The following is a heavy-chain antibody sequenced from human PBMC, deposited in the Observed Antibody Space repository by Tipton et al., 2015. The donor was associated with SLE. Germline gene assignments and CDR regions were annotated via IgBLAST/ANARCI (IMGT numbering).Heavy chain of an antibody. CDR2: MYINGNT. CDR1: GGSISSFS. D-gene: IGHD1-1*01. Sequence: LRLSCTVSGGSISSFSWTWIRQPPGKGLEWLGRMYINGNTNYNPSLKSRATISVDTSKNQFSLELSSVTAADTAVYYCARQPIATRTAFDIWGQGTMVTVSS. CDR3: ARQPIATRTAFDI. J-gene: IGHJ3*02. V-gene: IGHV4-59*08.